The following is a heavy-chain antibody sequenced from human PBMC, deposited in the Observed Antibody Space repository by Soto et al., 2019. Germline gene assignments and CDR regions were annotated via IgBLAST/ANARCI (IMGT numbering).Heavy chain of an antibody. D-gene: IGHD3-22*01. CDR2: IFPIFGTA. J-gene: IGHJ4*02. V-gene: IGHV1-69*06. CDR1: GGTFSSYA. Sequence: QVQLVQSGAEVKKPGSSVKVSCKASGGTFSSYAISWVRQAPGQGLEWMGGIFPIFGTANYAQKFQGRVTITADKSTSTAYMELSSLRSEDTAVYYCARVPYYYDSSGYSWYYFDYWGQGTLVTVSS. CDR3: ARVPYYYDSSGYSWYYFDY.